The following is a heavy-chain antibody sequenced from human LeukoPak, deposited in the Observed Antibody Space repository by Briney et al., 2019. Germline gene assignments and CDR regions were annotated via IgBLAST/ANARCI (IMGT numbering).Heavy chain of an antibody. J-gene: IGHJ4*02. Sequence: KPSETLSLTCTVSGGSISSYYWSWIRQPPGKGLEWIGYIYYSGSTNYNASLTNRVTISVGTSKNQFSLKLSSVTAADTAVYYCAREVGYCSGGSCYSYFDYWGQGTLVTVSS. V-gene: IGHV4-59*01. CDR3: AREVGYCSGGSCYSYFDY. CDR1: GGSISSYY. D-gene: IGHD2-15*01. CDR2: IYYSGST.